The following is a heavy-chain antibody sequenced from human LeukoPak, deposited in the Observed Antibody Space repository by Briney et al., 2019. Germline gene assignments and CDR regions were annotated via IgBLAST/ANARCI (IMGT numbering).Heavy chain of an antibody. CDR2: IYTSGST. D-gene: IGHD3-3*01. CDR3: ARITYYDFWSGYYTFDY. Sequence: SETLSLTCTVSGGSISSGSYYWSWIRQPAGKGLEWIGRIYTSGSTNYNPSLKSRVTISVDTSKNQFSLKLSSVTAADTAVYHCARITYYDFWSGYYTFDYWGQGTLVTVSS. J-gene: IGHJ4*02. CDR1: GGSISSGSYY. V-gene: IGHV4-61*02.